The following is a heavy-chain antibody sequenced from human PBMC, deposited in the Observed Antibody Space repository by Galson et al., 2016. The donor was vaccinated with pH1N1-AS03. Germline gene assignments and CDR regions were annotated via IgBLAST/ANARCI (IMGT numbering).Heavy chain of an antibody. Sequence: SVKVSCKASGGSFSSFRINWVRQAPGQGLEWMGRITLPLGIAHSAQRFQVRVPITADKSTSTAYMDLSTLISEDTAMYYCAREECSSSSCRRDQNYYMDVWGKGTTVTVSS. CDR1: GGSFSSFR. V-gene: IGHV1-69*04. CDR2: ITLPLGIA. CDR3: AREECSSSSCRRDQNYYMDV. D-gene: IGHD2-2*01. J-gene: IGHJ6*03.